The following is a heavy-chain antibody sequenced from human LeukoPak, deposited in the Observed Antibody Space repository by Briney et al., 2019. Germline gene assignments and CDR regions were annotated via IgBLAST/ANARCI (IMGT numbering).Heavy chain of an antibody. CDR2: IYHSGNT. V-gene: IGHV4-59*12. J-gene: IGHJ4*02. Sequence: SETLSLTCTVSGGSISSYYWSWIRRPPGKGLEWIGYIYHSGNTYYNPSLKSRVTISVDRSKNQFSLKLSSVIAADTAVYYCARGDSSGYFDYWGQGTLVTVSS. CDR1: GGSISSYY. D-gene: IGHD3-22*01. CDR3: ARGDSSGYFDY.